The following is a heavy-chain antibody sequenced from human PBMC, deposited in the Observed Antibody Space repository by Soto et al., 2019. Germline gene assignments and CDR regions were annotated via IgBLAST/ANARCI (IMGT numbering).Heavy chain of an antibody. CDR2: INHSGST. Sequence: QVQLQQWGAGLLKPSETLSLTCAVYGGSFSGYYWSWIRQPPGKGLEWIGEINHSGSTNYNPSLTSRVAISVDTSKNQFSLKLSSVTAADTAVYYCASPLWFGADWFDPWGQGTLVTVSS. CDR1: GGSFSGYY. J-gene: IGHJ5*02. D-gene: IGHD3-10*01. CDR3: ASPLWFGADWFDP. V-gene: IGHV4-34*01.